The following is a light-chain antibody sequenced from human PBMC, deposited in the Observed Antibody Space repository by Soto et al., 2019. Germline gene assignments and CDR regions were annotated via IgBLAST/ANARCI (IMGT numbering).Light chain of an antibody. CDR2: DAS. V-gene: IGKV1-33*01. CDR1: QDISNY. J-gene: IGKJ5*01. Sequence: DIQMTPSPSSLSAPVGDRVTITCPAIQDISNYLNWDQQRPGKAPKLLIYDASNLERGVPARFSGTRSGTKFNFAITSLQPEDVAPYYCQQSDRFPISFVQWTRLEI. CDR3: QQSDRFPIS.